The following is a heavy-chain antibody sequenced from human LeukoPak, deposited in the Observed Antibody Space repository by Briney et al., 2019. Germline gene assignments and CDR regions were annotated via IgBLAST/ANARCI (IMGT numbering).Heavy chain of an antibody. J-gene: IGHJ5*02. CDR1: GGSISSYY. V-gene: IGHV4-59*01. CDR3: ARGRLRGTTVTSKWFDP. D-gene: IGHD4-17*01. Sequence: PSETLSLTCTVSGGSISSYYWSWIRQPPGKGLEGIGYIYYSGSTNYNPPPTSRVTISVDTSKDQYSLKLSSVAAADTAGSYCARGRLRGTTVTSKWFDPWGQGTLVTVSS. CDR2: IYYSGST.